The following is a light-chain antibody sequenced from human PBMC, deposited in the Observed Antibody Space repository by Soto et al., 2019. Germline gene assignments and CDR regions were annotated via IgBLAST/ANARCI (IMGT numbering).Light chain of an antibody. CDR2: GAS. J-gene: IGKJ1*01. CDR1: QSVSSSY. CDR3: QHYNSYSEA. V-gene: IGKV3-20*01. Sequence: EIVLTQSPGTLSLSPWERATLSCRASQSVSSSYLAWYQQKPGQAPRLLIYGASSRATGIPDRFSGSGSGTDFTLTISRLEPEDFATYYCQHYNSYSEAFGQGTKVDIK.